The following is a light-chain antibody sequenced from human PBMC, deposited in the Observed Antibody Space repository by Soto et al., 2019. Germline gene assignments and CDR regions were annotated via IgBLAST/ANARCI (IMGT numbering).Light chain of an antibody. CDR3: SSYAGSNNFVL. CDR1: SSDIGGYNY. V-gene: IGLV2-8*01. Sequence: QSALTQPPSASGSPGQSVTISCTGTSSDIGGYNYVSWYQQHPGKAPKLMIYDVNKRPSGVPDRFSGSKSGNTASLTVSGLQAVDEADYYCSSYAGSNNFVLFGGGTKLTVL. CDR2: DVN. J-gene: IGLJ2*01.